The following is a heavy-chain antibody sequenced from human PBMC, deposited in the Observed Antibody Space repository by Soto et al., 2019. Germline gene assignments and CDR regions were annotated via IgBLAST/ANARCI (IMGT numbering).Heavy chain of an antibody. CDR1: GGSISSYY. Sequence: QVQLQESGPGLVKPSETLSLTCTVSGGSISSYYWSWIRQPPGKGLEWIGYIYYSGSTNYNPSLKSRVTTSVDTSKNQFSLKLSSVTAADTAVYYCARVQGNWNDYDYYYYGMDVWGQGTTVTVSS. CDR3: ARVQGNWNDYDYYYYGMDV. D-gene: IGHD1-1*01. J-gene: IGHJ6*02. CDR2: IYYSGST. V-gene: IGHV4-59*08.